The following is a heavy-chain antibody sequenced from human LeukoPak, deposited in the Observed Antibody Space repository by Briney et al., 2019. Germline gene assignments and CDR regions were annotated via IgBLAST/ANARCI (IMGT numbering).Heavy chain of an antibody. CDR1: EFTVSSNY. D-gene: IGHD2-15*01. Sequence: GGSLRLSCAASEFTVSSNYMSWVRQAPGKGLEWVSVIYSDGSTYYADSVKGRFTISRDNSKNTLYLQMNSLGAEDTAVYYCAKDHSDCRGLSCLLHQDWGQGTLVTVSS. V-gene: IGHV3-53*01. CDR3: AKDHSDCRGLSCLLHQD. J-gene: IGHJ4*02. CDR2: IYSDGST.